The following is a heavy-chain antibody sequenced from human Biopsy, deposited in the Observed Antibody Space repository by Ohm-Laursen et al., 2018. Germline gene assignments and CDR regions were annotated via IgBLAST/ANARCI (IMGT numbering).Heavy chain of an antibody. Sequence: SETLSLTCTVSGVSISSYFWSWIWQPPGKALEWIGYIYFTGRTSYNPSLKSRVTMSVNTSKKQFSLRLSSVTAADTAVYYCASAGYNPDWNFDLWGRGTRVTVSS. CDR1: GVSISSYF. CDR3: ASAGYNPDWNFDL. J-gene: IGHJ2*01. V-gene: IGHV4-59*12. CDR2: IYFTGRT. D-gene: IGHD5-24*01.